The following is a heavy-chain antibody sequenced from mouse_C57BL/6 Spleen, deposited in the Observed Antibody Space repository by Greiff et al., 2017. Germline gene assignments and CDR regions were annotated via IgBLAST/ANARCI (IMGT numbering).Heavy chain of an antibody. CDR2: IDPSNGGT. V-gene: IGHV1-53*01. CDR1: GYTFTSYW. Sequence: QVQLQQPGTELVTPAASVKLSCKASGYTFTSYWMYWVKQRPGQGLEWLGNIDPSNGGTNYNGKFTSKATLTVDNSSSPVYMQLSSLTSEDSAVSYCARPIDYDLSWLAYWGQGTLVTVSA. J-gene: IGHJ3*01. D-gene: IGHD2-4*01. CDR3: ARPIDYDLSWLAY.